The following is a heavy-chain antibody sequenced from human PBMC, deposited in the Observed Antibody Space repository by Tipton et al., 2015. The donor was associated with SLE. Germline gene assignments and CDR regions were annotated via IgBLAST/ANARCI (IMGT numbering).Heavy chain of an antibody. CDR2: IKSKTDGGTT. CDR3: TTRVVVAATPFDY. D-gene: IGHD2-15*01. Sequence: SLRLSCAASGFTFSSYGMHWVRQAPGKGLEWVGRIKSKTDGGTTDYAAPVKGRFTISRDDSKNTLYLQMNSLKTEDTAVYYCTTRVVVAATPFDYWGQGTLVTVSS. CDR1: GFTFSSYG. J-gene: IGHJ4*02. V-gene: IGHV3-15*01.